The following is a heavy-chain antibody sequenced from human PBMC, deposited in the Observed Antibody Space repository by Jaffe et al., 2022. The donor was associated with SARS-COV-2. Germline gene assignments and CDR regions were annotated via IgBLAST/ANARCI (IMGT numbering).Heavy chain of an antibody. CDR3: ARDYGDYSGNWYLDL. V-gene: IGHV4-34*01. CDR1: GGSFSGYY. CDR2: INHSGST. J-gene: IGHJ2*01. Sequence: QVQLQQWGAGLLKSSETLSLTCAVYGGSFSGYYWSWIRQPPGQGLEWIGEINHSGSTNYNPSLKSRVTISVETSKNQFSLKVSSVTAADTAVYYCARDYGDYSGNWYLDLWGRGTLVTVSS. D-gene: IGHD4-17*01.